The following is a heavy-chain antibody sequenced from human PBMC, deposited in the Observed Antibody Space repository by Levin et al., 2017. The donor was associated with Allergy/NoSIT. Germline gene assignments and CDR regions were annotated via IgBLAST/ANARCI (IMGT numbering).Heavy chain of an antibody. CDR3: ARTNDYGDSTQYYYYYGMDV. Sequence: SGPTLVKPTETLTLTCTVSGFSLSNARMGVSWIRQPPGKALEWLAHIFSNDEKSYSTSLKSRLTISKDTSKSQVVLTMTNMDPVDTATYYCARTNDYGDSTQYYYYYGMDVWGQGTTVTVSS. CDR2: IFSNDEK. D-gene: IGHD4-17*01. J-gene: IGHJ6*02. CDR1: GFSLSNARMG. V-gene: IGHV2-26*01.